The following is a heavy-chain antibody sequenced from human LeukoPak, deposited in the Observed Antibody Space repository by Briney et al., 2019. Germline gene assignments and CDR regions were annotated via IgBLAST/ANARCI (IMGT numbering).Heavy chain of an antibody. Sequence: NPSETLSLTCTVSGGSISSYYWSWIRQPPGKGLEWIGYIYYSGSTNYNASLKSRVTISVDTSKNQFSLKLSSVTAADTAVYYCARTADYDFWSGLNYYYYMDVWGKGTTVTVSS. D-gene: IGHD3-3*01. V-gene: IGHV4-59*01. J-gene: IGHJ6*03. CDR1: GGSISSYY. CDR2: IYYSGST. CDR3: ARTADYDFWSGLNYYYYMDV.